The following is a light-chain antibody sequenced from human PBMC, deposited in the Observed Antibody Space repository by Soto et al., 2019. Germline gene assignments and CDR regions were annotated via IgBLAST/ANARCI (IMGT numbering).Light chain of an antibody. CDR2: EGS. V-gene: IGLV2-23*01. Sequence: QSVLTQPASVSGSPGQSITISCTGTSSDVGSYNLVSWYQQHPGKAPKLMIYEGSKRPSGVSHRFSGSKSGKTASLTLSGLQAEDEADYYCCSYVGSSTWVFGGGTKLTVL. J-gene: IGLJ3*02. CDR3: CSYVGSSTWV. CDR1: SSDVGSYNL.